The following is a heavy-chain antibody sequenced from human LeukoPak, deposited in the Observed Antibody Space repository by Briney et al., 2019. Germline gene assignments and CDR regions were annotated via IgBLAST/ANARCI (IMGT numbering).Heavy chain of an antibody. V-gene: IGHV3-43*01. D-gene: IGHD6-19*01. J-gene: IGHJ4*02. CDR1: GLTFDDYT. CDR3: AKGYSSGWYPFDY. Sequence: GGSLRLSCAASGLTFDDYTMHWVRQAPGKSLEWVSLITWDSGTTYYKDSVKGRFTISRDNSKNSLYLQMNSLRTEDTALYYCAKGYSSGWYPFDYWGQGTLVTVSS. CDR2: ITWDSGTT.